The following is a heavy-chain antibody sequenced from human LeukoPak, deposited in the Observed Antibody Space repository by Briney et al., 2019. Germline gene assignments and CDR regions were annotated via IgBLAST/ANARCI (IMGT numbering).Heavy chain of an antibody. V-gene: IGHV3-33*01. J-gene: IGHJ4*02. CDR2: IWYDGSNK. D-gene: IGHD6-13*01. CDR3: VSQQVVPH. Sequence: GGSLRLSCAASGFIFNSYAMHWARQAPGKGLEWVAVIWYDGSNKYYADSVKGRFTISRDNSKNTLYLQMNSLRVEDTAVYYCVSQQVVPHWGQGTRVTVSS. CDR1: GFIFNSYA.